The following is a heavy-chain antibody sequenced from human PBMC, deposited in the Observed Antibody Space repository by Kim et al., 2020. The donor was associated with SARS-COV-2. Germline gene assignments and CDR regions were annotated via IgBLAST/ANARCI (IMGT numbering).Heavy chain of an antibody. V-gene: IGHV1-8*01. J-gene: IGHJ2*01. D-gene: IGHD3-22*01. CDR3: ARGGDYYDSSGPNFDL. Sequence: KFQGRVTMTRNTSISTAYMELSSLRSEDTAVYYCARGGDYYDSSGPNFDLWGRGTLVTVSS.